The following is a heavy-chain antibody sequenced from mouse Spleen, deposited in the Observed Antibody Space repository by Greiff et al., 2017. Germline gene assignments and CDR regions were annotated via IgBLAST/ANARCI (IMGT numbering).Heavy chain of an antibody. Sequence: EVMLVESGGGLVKPGGSLKLSCAASGFTFSSYAMSWVRQTPEKRLEWVATISSGGSYTYYPDSVKGRFTISRDNAKNTLYLQMSSLRSEDTAMYYCARQHWGDYWGQGTTLTVSS. CDR2: ISSGGSYT. CDR1: GFTFSSYA. V-gene: IGHV5-9-1*01. CDR3: ARQHWGDY. J-gene: IGHJ2*01. D-gene: IGHD4-1*01.